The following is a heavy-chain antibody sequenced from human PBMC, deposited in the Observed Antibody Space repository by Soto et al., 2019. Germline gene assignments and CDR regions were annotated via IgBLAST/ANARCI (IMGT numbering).Heavy chain of an antibody. J-gene: IGHJ4*02. CDR2: ISESGGST. CDR3: AKRSPYSSGWYSPIFDY. V-gene: IGHV3-23*01. D-gene: IGHD6-13*01. Sequence: GGSLRLSCAASGFSFSDYAMSWVRQAPGKGLEWVSVISESGGSTHYADSVRGRFTVSRDNSKNSLSLRMNSLRDEDTAVYFCAKRSPYSSGWYSPIFDYWGQGALVTVS. CDR1: GFSFSDYA.